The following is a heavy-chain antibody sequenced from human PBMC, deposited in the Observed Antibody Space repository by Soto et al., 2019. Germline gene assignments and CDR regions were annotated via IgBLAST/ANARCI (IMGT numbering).Heavy chain of an antibody. CDR2: INTGTGDT. CDR1: GNRVTSYA. Sequence: QVHLVQSGADVKKPGASVKASCKASGNRVTSYAVHWVRHAPGERLEWMGWINTGTGDTKSAQKFQGRVTITRDTSASTANMKLSRLISEHTAMYYCTRGASDFWSGYEHFDYWGQGSLVTVSS. CDR3: TRGASDFWSGYEHFDY. V-gene: IGHV1-3*04. J-gene: IGHJ4*02. D-gene: IGHD3-3*01.